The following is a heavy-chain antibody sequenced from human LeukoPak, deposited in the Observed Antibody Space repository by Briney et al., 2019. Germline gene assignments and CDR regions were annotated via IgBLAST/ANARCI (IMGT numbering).Heavy chain of an antibody. CDR3: AGPPAPGRDQGLDG. CDR2: IIPIFDTP. Sequence: SVKVSCKASGGTFSSYPVSWVRQAPGQGLEWMGGIIPIFDTPTYAQKFQGRVTIAAVESTSTAYMELSSLRSEDTAVYYCAGPPAPGRDQGLDGWGQRTTV. J-gene: IGHJ6*01. CDR1: GGTFSSYP. V-gene: IGHV1-69*13.